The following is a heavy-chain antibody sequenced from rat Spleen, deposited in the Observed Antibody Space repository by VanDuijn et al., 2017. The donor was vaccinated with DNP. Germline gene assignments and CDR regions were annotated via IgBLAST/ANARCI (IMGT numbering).Heavy chain of an antibody. CDR1: FSDYN. Sequence: FSDYNMAWVRQAPKRGLEWVATILYDGIRTYYRDSVKGRFTISRDNTKNTLYLQMDSLRSDDTATYYCATQNSGYDYFDYWGQGVMVTVSS. CDR3: ATQNSGYDYFDY. CDR2: ILYDGIRT. V-gene: IGHV5S10*01. J-gene: IGHJ2*01. D-gene: IGHD4-3*01.